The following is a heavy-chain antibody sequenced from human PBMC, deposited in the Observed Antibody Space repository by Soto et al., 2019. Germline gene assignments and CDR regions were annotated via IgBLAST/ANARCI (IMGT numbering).Heavy chain of an antibody. D-gene: IGHD3-3*01. J-gene: IGHJ6*03. CDR3: ARDGDRGFWSGSYYYYYMDV. CDR2: IYYSGST. V-gene: IGHV4-59*01. CDR1: GGSISSYY. Sequence: QVQLQESGPGLVKPSETLSLTCTVTGGSISSYYWSWIRQPPGKGLEWIGYIYYSGSTNYYPSLKSRVTISVDTSKDQFYLKLSSVTAADASVYCCARDGDRGFWSGSYYYYYMDVWGKGTTVTVSS.